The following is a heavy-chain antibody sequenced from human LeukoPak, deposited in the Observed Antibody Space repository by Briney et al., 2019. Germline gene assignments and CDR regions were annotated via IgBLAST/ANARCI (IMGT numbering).Heavy chain of an antibody. CDR3: AKEGADCSGGSCYGGAHWFDP. V-gene: IGHV3-23*01. CDR2: ISGSGGST. CDR1: GFTFSSYA. J-gene: IGHJ5*02. Sequence: PGGSLRLSCAASGFTFSSYAMSWVRQAPGKGLEWVSAISGSGGSTSSAYSVKGRFTISRDNSKNTLYLQMNSLRAEETAVYYCAKEGADCSGGSCYGGAHWFDPWGQGTLVTVSS. D-gene: IGHD2-15*01.